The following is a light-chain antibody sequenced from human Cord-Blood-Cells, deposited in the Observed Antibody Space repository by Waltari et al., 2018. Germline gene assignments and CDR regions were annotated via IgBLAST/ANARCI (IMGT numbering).Light chain of an antibody. CDR3: QKYNSAPPT. Sequence: DIQMTQSPSSLSASVGDRVTITCRASQGISNYLAWYQQKPWKVPKLLIYAASTLQSGVPSRFSGSGSVTDFTLTISSLHPEDVATYYCQKYNSAPPTFGQGTKVEIK. V-gene: IGKV1-27*01. CDR1: QGISNY. J-gene: IGKJ1*01. CDR2: AAS.